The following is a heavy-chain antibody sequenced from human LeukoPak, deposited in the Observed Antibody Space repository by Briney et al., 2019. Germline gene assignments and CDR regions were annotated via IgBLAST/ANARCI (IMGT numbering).Heavy chain of an antibody. CDR2: IYYSGST. J-gene: IGHJ6*02. V-gene: IGHV4-59*08. CDR1: GGSISSYY. D-gene: IGHD5-12*01. Sequence: SETLSLTCTVSGGSISSYYWSWIRQPPGKGLEWIGYIYYSGSTNYNPSLKSRVTISVDTSKNQFSLKLSSVTAADTAVYYCARGRYSGYPFYYYYGMDVWGQGTTVTVSS. CDR3: ARGRYSGYPFYYYYGMDV.